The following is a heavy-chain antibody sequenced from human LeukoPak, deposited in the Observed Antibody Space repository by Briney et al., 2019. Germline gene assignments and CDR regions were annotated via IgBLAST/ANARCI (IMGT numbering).Heavy chain of an antibody. Sequence: ASVKVSCKASGYTFTGYDINWVRQATGQGLEWMGWMNPNSGNTGYAQKFQGRVTMARNTSISTAYMELSSLRSEDTAVYYCARRYSYGFPSDYWGQGTLVTVSS. D-gene: IGHD5-18*01. CDR1: GYTFTGYD. J-gene: IGHJ4*02. CDR3: ARRYSYGFPSDY. V-gene: IGHV1-8*01. CDR2: MNPNSGNT.